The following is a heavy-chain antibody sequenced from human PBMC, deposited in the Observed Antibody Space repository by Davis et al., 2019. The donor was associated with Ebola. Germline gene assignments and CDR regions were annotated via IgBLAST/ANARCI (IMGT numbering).Heavy chain of an antibody. J-gene: IGHJ4*02. Sequence: PGGSLRLSCVASGFTLSDHYMDWVRQAPGKGLEWVANIKHDGSEKYYVDSVKGRFTISRDNAKNSLFLQMNSLRAEDTAMYYCARTPSDYVWFFDCWGQGTLVSVSS. CDR1: GFTLSDHY. CDR2: IKHDGSEK. D-gene: IGHD3-16*01. CDR3: ARTPSDYVWFFDC. V-gene: IGHV3-7*03.